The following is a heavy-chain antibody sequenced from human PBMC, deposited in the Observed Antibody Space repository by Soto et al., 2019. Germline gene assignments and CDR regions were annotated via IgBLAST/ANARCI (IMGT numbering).Heavy chain of an antibody. J-gene: IGHJ6*03. Sequence: SETLSLTCAVYGGSFSGYYWSWIRQPPGKGLEWIGEINHSGSTNYNPSLKSRVTISVDTSKNQFSLKLSSGTAADTAVYYCARGCGNDSSGYYYYYYMDVWGKGTTVTVSS. D-gene: IGHD3-22*01. CDR3: ARGCGNDSSGYYYYYYMDV. CDR1: GGSFSGYY. CDR2: INHSGST. V-gene: IGHV4-34*01.